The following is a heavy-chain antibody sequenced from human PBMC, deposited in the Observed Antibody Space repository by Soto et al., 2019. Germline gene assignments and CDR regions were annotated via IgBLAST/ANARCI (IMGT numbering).Heavy chain of an antibody. D-gene: IGHD5-18*01. CDR2: ISYDGSNK. CDR3: AKGSVDTGFSY. CDR1: GFTFSSYG. J-gene: IGHJ4*02. V-gene: IGHV3-30*18. Sequence: QVQLVESGGGVVQPGRSLRLSCAASGFTFSSYGMHWVRQAPGKGLEWVAVISYDGSNKYYADSVKGRFTISRDNSKNRLYLQMNSLRAEDTAVYYCAKGSVDTGFSYWGQGTLVTVSS.